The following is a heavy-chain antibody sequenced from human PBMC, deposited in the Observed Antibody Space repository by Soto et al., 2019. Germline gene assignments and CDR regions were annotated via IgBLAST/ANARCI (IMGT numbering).Heavy chain of an antibody. J-gene: IGHJ4*02. CDR3: AREPNYYDSSGYYYFDD. Sequence: SETLSLTCSVSGGSISSGDYYWSWIRQHPGKGLEWIGYIYYSGTTLYNPSLKSRVTISVDTSKIKFSLKLSSVTAADTAVYYCAREPNYYDSSGYYYFDDWGQGALVTVSS. V-gene: IGHV4-31*03. CDR1: GGSISSGDYY. CDR2: IYYSGTT. D-gene: IGHD3-22*01.